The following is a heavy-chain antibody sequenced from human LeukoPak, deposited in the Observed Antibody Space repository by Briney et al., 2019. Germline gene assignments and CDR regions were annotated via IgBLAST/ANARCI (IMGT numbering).Heavy chain of an antibody. CDR3: ARDRIVATILGVYYYCGMDV. J-gene: IGHJ6*02. CDR2: IYYSGST. V-gene: IGHV4-59*01. CDR1: GGSISSYY. D-gene: IGHD5-12*01. Sequence: KASETLSLTCTVSGGSISSYYWSWIRQPPGKGLEWIGYIYYSGSTNYNPSLKSRVTISVDTSKNQFSLKLSSVTAADTAVYYCARDRIVATILGVYYYCGMDVWGQGTTVTVSS.